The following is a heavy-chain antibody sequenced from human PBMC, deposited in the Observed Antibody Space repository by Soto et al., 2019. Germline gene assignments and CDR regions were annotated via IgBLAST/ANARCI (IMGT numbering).Heavy chain of an antibody. D-gene: IGHD6-13*01. CDR3: AREGGSSSWYPAWFDP. J-gene: IGHJ5*02. CDR1: GFTFSSYA. V-gene: IGHV3-30-3*01. CDR2: ISYDGSNK. Sequence: GGSLRLSCAASGFTFSSYAMHWVRQAPGKGLEWVAVISYDGSNKYYADSVKGRFTISRDNSKNTLYLQMNSLGAEDTAVYYCAREGGSSSWYPAWFDPWGQGTLVTVSS.